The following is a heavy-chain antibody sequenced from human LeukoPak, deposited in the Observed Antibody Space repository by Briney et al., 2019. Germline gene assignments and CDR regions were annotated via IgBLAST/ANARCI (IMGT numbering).Heavy chain of an antibody. Sequence: GGSLRLSCAASGFTVSSNYMSWVRQAPGKGLEWVSVIYSGGSTYYADSVKGRFTISRDNSKNTLYLQMNSLRAEDTAVYYCAKSGRPFGELLLDAFDIWGQGTMVTVSS. CDR1: GFTVSSNY. J-gene: IGHJ3*02. CDR3: AKSGRPFGELLLDAFDI. D-gene: IGHD3-10*01. V-gene: IGHV3-53*01. CDR2: IYSGGST.